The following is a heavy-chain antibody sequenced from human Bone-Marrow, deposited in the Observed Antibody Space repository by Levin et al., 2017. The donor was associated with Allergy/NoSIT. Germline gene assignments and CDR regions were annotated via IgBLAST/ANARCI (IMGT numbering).Heavy chain of an antibody. J-gene: IGHJ6*02. CDR1: GDSLSSFY. CDR3: ARGRRLAMIRGGGVYCGMDV. D-gene: IGHD3-10*01. CDR2: IYNSGST. V-gene: IGHV4-59*01. Sequence: ESLKISCTVSGDSLSSFYWTWIRQPTGKGLEWIGYIYNSGSTSYNPSLKSRVTISLDTSKNQFSLRLSSVTAADTAVYYCARGRRLAMIRGGGVYCGMDVWGQGTTVTVSS.